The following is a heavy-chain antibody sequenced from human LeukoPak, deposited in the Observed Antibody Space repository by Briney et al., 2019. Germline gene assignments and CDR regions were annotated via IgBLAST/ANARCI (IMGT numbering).Heavy chain of an antibody. V-gene: IGHV4-4*07. CDR1: GGSISSYY. CDR2: IYTSGST. D-gene: IGHD5-18*01. Sequence: SETLSLTCTVSGGSISSYYWSWIRQPAGKGLEWIGRIYTSGSTNYNPSLKSRVTMSVDTSKNQFSLKLSSVTAADTAVYYCARLGGRGYSYGYDAFDIWGQGTMVTVSS. J-gene: IGHJ3*02. CDR3: ARLGGRGYSYGYDAFDI.